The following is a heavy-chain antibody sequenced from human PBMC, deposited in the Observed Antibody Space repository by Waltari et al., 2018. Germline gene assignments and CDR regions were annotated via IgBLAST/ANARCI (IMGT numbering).Heavy chain of an antibody. CDR3: ASRYCSSTSCYYYFDY. CDR1: GYPLPELT. V-gene: IGHV1-24*01. D-gene: IGHD2-2*01. J-gene: IGHJ4*02. Sequence: QVQLVQSGAEVKKPGASVKVSCKVSGYPLPELTMHWVRQAPGKGLEWLGGFDPEDGETIYAQKFQGRVTMTEDTSTDTAYMELSSLRSEDTAVYYCASRYCSSTSCYYYFDYWGQGTLVTVSS. CDR2: FDPEDGET.